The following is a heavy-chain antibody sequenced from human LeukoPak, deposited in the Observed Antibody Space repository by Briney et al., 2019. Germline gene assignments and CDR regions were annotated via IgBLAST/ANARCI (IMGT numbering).Heavy chain of an antibody. J-gene: IGHJ4*02. Sequence: SETLSLTCALYGGSFSGYYCSWIRQPPGKWLEWIGEINHSGSTNYNPSLKSRVTISVDTSKNQFSLKLSSVTAADTAVYYCARGHDSSGYPFDYWGQGTLVTVSS. V-gene: IGHV4-34*01. CDR3: ARGHDSSGYPFDY. CDR1: GGSFSGYY. CDR2: INHSGST. D-gene: IGHD3-22*01.